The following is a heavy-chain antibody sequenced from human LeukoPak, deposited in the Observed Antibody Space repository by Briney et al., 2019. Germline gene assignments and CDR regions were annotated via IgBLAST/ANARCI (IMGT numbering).Heavy chain of an antibody. D-gene: IGHD2-2*01. Sequence: ASVKVSCKASGYTFTSYAMHWVRQAPGQRLEWMGWINAGKGNTKYSQKFQGRVTITRDTSASTAYMELSSLRSEDTAVYYCARGNVVPAVIDYWGQGTLVTVSS. CDR2: INAGKGNT. CDR3: ARGNVVPAVIDY. CDR1: GYTFTSYA. V-gene: IGHV1-3*01. J-gene: IGHJ4*02.